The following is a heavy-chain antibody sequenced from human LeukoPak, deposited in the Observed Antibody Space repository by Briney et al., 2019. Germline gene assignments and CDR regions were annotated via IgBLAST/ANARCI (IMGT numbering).Heavy chain of an antibody. CDR1: GYTFTSYG. Sequence: ASVKVSRKASGYTFTSYGISWVRQAPGQGLEWMGWMNPNSGNTGYAQKFQGRVTMTRNTSISTAYMELSSLRSEDTAVYYCARDSSGRNWFDPWGQGTLVTVSS. J-gene: IGHJ5*02. CDR2: MNPNSGNT. D-gene: IGHD3-22*01. V-gene: IGHV1-8*02. CDR3: ARDSSGRNWFDP.